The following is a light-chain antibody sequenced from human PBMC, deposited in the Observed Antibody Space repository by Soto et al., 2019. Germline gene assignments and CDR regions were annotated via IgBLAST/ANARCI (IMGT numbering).Light chain of an antibody. J-gene: IGKJ2*01. V-gene: IGKV3-15*01. CDR2: GAS. CDR3: QQYKNWPPYT. Sequence: EIVMTQSPATLSVSPGDRATLSCRASQSLSNNLAWYQQKPGQAPRLLIYGASTRATGIPARFSGSGSGTEFTLTLSSLQSEDFAVYYCQQYKNWPPYTFGQGTKLEIK. CDR1: QSLSNN.